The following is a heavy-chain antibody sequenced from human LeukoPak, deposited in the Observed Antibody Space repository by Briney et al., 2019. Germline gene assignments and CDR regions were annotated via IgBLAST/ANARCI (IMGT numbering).Heavy chain of an antibody. J-gene: IGHJ4*02. Sequence: GGSLRLSCAACGFTFSDYYMSWMRQAPGEGREGVSYISSRGSTIYYADSVKGRFTISRDNAKNSLYLQINSLRAEDTAVYYCATVKMTPLDWEGGYWGQGTLVTVSS. CDR1: GFTFSDYY. V-gene: IGHV3-11*04. CDR2: ISSRGSTI. D-gene: IGHD1-26*01. CDR3: ATVKMTPLDWEGGY.